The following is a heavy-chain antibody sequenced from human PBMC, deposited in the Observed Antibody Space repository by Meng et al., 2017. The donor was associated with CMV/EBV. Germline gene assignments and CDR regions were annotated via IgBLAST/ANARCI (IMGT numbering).Heavy chain of an antibody. CDR3: ARGTSYDFWSGYPPSSFDY. CDR1: GGTFSSYA. J-gene: IGHJ4*02. CDR2: IIPIFGTA. Sequence: SVKVSCKASGGTFSSYAISWVRQAPGQGLEWMGGIIPIFGTANYAQKLQGRVTMTTDTSTSTAYMELRSLRSDDTAVYYCARGTSYDFWSGYPPSSFDYWGQGTLVTVSS. D-gene: IGHD3-3*01. V-gene: IGHV1-69*05.